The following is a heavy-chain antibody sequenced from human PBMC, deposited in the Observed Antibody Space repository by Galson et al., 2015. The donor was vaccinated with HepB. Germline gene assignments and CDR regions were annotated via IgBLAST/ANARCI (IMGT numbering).Heavy chain of an antibody. CDR1: GFTFSNYY. CDR3: ARDLRQQWLVPTHFDS. D-gene: IGHD6-19*01. J-gene: IGHJ4*02. V-gene: IGHV3-11*05. CDR2: ISSSSSCT. Sequence: SLRLSCAASGFTFSNYYMSWIRQAPGKGLEWVSYISSSSSCTNYADSVKGRFTISRDNAKNSLYLQMNSLRAEDTAVYYCARDLRQQWLVPTHFDSWGQGTLVTVSS.